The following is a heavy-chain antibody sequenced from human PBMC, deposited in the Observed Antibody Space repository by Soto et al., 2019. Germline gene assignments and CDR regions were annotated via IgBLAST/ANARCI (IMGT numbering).Heavy chain of an antibody. CDR3: ARGSESPYFDWLLSWVY. Sequence: GASVKVSCKASGYTFTSYAMHWVRQAPGQRLEWMGWINAGNGNTKYSQKFQGRVTITRDTSASTAYMELSSLRSEDTAVYYCARGSESPYFDWLLSWVYWGQGTLVTVSS. CDR2: INAGNGNT. V-gene: IGHV1-3*01. CDR1: GYTFTSYA. J-gene: IGHJ4*02. D-gene: IGHD3-9*01.